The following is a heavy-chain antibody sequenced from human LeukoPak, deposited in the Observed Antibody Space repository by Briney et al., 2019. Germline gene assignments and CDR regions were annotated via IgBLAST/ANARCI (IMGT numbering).Heavy chain of an antibody. CDR1: GFTFSSYE. CDR2: ISGSGSTI. J-gene: IGHJ4*02. D-gene: IGHD4-17*01. V-gene: IGHV3-48*03. CDR3: ARVSPNTVTTLQYFDY. Sequence: PGGSLRLSCAASGFTFSSYEMNWVRQAPGKGLEWISYISGSGSTIYYADSVKGRFTISRDNARSSLYLQLNSLRAEDTAVYYCARVSPNTVTTLQYFDYWGQGTLVTVSS.